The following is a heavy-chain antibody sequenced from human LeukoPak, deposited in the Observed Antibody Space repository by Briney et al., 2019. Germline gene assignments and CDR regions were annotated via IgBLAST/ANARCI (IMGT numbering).Heavy chain of an antibody. CDR1: GGTFSIYA. CDR3: ARAVVAATPNWLDP. V-gene: IGHV1-69*04. CDR2: IIPIRGIA. J-gene: IGHJ5*02. Sequence: ASVTVSFTGSGGTFSIYAIGWLRQAPGPGLDWMGRIIPIRGIANYAQKFQGRVTITADKSTSTAYMELSSLRSEDTAVYYCARAVVAATPNWLDPWGQGTLVTVSS. D-gene: IGHD2-15*01.